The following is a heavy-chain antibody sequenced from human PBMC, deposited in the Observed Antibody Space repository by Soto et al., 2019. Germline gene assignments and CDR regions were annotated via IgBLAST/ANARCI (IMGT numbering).Heavy chain of an antibody. CDR2: MNPGSGDT. V-gene: IGHV1-8*01. CDR1: GYTFTNND. CDR3: ARMASFGSLNWFDP. Sequence: GASVKVSCKASGYTFTNNDVTWVRQATGQGLEWMGWMNPGSGDTGYAQKCQGRVTMTRNISIATADMELSSLRSEDTAIYYCARMASFGSLNWFDPWGQGTLVTVSS. D-gene: IGHD5-18*01. J-gene: IGHJ5*02.